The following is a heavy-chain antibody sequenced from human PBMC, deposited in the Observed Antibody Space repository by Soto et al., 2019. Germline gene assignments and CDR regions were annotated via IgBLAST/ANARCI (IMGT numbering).Heavy chain of an antibody. CDR1: GGTFSNYP. J-gene: IGHJ2*01. V-gene: IGHV1-69*12. CDR2: IIPIFGTV. Sequence: QVQLVQSGAEVKKPGSSVKVSCMASGGTFSNYPIGWVRQAPGQGLEWMGGIIPIFGTVNYAQKFQGRVTITADESTSTAYMELSSLRSEDTAVYYCARGNHRWLQLWYFDLWGRGTLSLSPQ. CDR3: ARGNHRWLQLWYFDL. D-gene: IGHD5-12*01.